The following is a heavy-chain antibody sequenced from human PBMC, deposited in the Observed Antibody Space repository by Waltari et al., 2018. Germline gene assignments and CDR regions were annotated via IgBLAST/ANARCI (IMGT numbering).Heavy chain of an antibody. Sequence: QVHLVQSGAEVKQPGASVRVSCKTSGYTFTAYYLHWGRQAPGQGLEWMAVINSNTGDSQSAQTFEGRVTVTRDTSLTTAYLELSGLRSDDTALYYCARETLPGNKIIDYWGQGTLVTVSS. CDR1: GYTFTAYY. V-gene: IGHV1-2*02. J-gene: IGHJ4*02. D-gene: IGHD1-1*01. CDR2: INSNTGDS. CDR3: ARETLPGNKIIDY.